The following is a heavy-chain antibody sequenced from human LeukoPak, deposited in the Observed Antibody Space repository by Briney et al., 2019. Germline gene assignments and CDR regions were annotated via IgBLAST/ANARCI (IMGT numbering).Heavy chain of an antibody. CDR3: ATLNYYDSSGYYSHAGLDY. J-gene: IGHJ4*02. D-gene: IGHD3-22*01. V-gene: IGHV1-18*01. CDR1: GGTFSSYA. Sequence: GASVKVSCKASGGTFSSYAISWVRQAPGQGLEWMGWISAYNGNTNYAQKLQGRVTMTTDTSTSTAYMELRSLRSDDTAVYYCATLNYYDSSGYYSHAGLDYWGQGTLVTVSS. CDR2: ISAYNGNT.